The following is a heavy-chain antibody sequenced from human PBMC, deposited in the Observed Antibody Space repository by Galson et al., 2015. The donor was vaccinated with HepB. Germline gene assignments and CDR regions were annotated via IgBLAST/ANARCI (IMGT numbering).Heavy chain of an antibody. V-gene: IGHV1-2*02. CDR3: ARVSGIQLWLKFDP. CDR2: INPNSGGT. Sequence: SVKVSCKASGYTFTGYYMHWVRQAPGQGLEWMGWINPNSGGTNYAQKFQGRVTMTRDTSISTAYMELSRLRSDDTAVYYCARVSGIQLWLKFDPWGQGTLVTVSS. J-gene: IGHJ5*02. D-gene: IGHD5-18*01. CDR1: GYTFTGYY.